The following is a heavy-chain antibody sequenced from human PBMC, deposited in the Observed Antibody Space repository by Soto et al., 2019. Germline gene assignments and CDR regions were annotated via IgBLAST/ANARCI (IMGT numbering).Heavy chain of an antibody. CDR2: ISYDGSNK. CDR3: ARDNDSSGYYYTHFDY. J-gene: IGHJ4*02. D-gene: IGHD3-22*01. CDR1: GFTFSSYA. V-gene: IGHV3-30-3*01. Sequence: HPGGSLRLSCAASGFTFSSYAMHWVRQAPGKGLEWVAVISYDGSNKYYADSVKGRFTISRDNSKNTLYLQMNSLRAEDTAVYYCARDNDSSGYYYTHFDYWGQGTLVTVSS.